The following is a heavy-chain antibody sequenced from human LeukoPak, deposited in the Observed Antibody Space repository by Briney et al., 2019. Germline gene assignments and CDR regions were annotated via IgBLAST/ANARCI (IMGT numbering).Heavy chain of an antibody. J-gene: IGHJ3*02. CDR2: IYTSGST. D-gene: IGHD3-9*01. CDR3: ARLKYYDILTGYRIDAFDI. CDR1: GGSISSGSYY. Sequence: PSETLSLTCTVSGGSISSGSYYWSWIRQPAGKGLEWIGRIYTSGSTNYNPSLKSRVTISVDTSKNQFSLKLSSVTAADTAVYYCARLKYYDILTGYRIDAFDIWGQGTMVTVSS. V-gene: IGHV4-61*02.